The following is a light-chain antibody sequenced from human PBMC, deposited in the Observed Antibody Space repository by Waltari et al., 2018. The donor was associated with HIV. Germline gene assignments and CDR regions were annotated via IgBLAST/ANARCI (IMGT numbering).Light chain of an antibody. CDR2: RNK. V-gene: IGLV1-47*01. CDR3: AAWDDSLSGVV. Sequence: QSVLTQPPSASGTPGQRVTIPCSGSSSNIGSNYVSWYQQLPGTAPKPLIYRNKQRPSGVPDRFSGSKSGTSASLAISGLRSEDEADYYCAAWDDSLSGVVFGGGTKLTVL. CDR1: SSNIGSNY. J-gene: IGLJ2*01.